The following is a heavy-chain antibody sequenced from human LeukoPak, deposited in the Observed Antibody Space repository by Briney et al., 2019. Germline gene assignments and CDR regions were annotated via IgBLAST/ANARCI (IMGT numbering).Heavy chain of an antibody. CDR2: INPSGGST. Sequence: ASVKVPCKASGYTFTSYGISWVRQAPGQGLEWMGIINPSGGSTSYAQKFQGRVTMTRDTSTSTVYMELSSLRSEDTAVYYCARGRGYYEFYFDYWGQGTLVTVSS. V-gene: IGHV1-46*01. J-gene: IGHJ4*02. CDR1: GYTFTSYG. D-gene: IGHD3-22*01. CDR3: ARGRGYYEFYFDY.